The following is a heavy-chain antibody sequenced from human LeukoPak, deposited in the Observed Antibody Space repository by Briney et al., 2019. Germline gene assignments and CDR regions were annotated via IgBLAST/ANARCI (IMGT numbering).Heavy chain of an antibody. Sequence: PGGSLRLSCAASGFTFSSYAMSWVRQAPGKGLEWVSAISGSGGSTYYADSVKGRFTISRDNSKNTLYLQMNSLRAEDTAVYYCAKTYYDFWSGYPYPGDYCYGMDVWGQGTTVTVSS. J-gene: IGHJ6*02. CDR2: ISGSGGST. CDR3: AKTYYDFWSGYPYPGDYCYGMDV. CDR1: GFTFSSYA. V-gene: IGHV3-23*01. D-gene: IGHD3-3*01.